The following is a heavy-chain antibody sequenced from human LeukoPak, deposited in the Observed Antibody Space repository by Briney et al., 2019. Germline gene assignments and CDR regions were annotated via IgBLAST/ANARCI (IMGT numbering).Heavy chain of an antibody. CDR3: AAALAIAVGGTTPGDY. Sequence: GGSLRLSCAASGLTFSSHYMNWVRQAPGKGLEWVSSITSSSSDIFYADSVKGRFTISRDNAKNSLYLKMNSLRVEDTAVYYCAAALAIAVGGTTPGDYWGQGTLVTVPS. CDR2: ITSSSSDI. J-gene: IGHJ4*02. D-gene: IGHD6-19*01. CDR1: GLTFSSHY. V-gene: IGHV3-21*06.